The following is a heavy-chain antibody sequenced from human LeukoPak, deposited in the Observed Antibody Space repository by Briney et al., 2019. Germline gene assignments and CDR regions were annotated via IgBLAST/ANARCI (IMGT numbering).Heavy chain of an antibody. CDR2: IYYSGST. D-gene: IGHD2-2*01. CDR3: ARVGGRLVPGAYWFDP. Sequence: SETLSLTCTVSGGSISSGDYYWSWIRQPPGKSMEWIGYIYYSGSTYYNPSLKSRVTISVDTSKNQFSLKLSTVTARDTGADYCARVGGRLVPGAYWFDPWGQGTLVPDSS. J-gene: IGHJ5*02. CDR1: GGSISSGDYY. V-gene: IGHV4-30-4*08.